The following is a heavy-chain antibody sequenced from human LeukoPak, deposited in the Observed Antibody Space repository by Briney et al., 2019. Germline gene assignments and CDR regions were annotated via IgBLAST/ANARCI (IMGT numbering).Heavy chain of an antibody. CDR3: ASTTPKCYYDSSGYSSLFDY. CDR1: GGSISSNSYY. J-gene: IGHJ4*02. CDR2: IYYSGST. V-gene: IGHV4-39*07. D-gene: IGHD3-22*01. Sequence: PSETLSLTCTVSGGSISSNSYYWGWIRQPPGKGLEWIGSIYYSGSTYYNPSLKSRVTISVDTSKNQFSLKLSSVTAADTAVYYCASTTPKCYYDSSGYSSLFDYWGQGTLVTVSS.